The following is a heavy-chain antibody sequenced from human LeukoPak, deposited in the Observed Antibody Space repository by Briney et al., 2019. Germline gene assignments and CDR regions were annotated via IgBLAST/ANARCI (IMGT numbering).Heavy chain of an antibody. V-gene: IGHV3-13*01. CDR3: ARFVGYCSSISSKGSGGSCEGFDY. J-gene: IGHJ4*02. CDR2: IGTAGDT. CDR1: GFTFSSYD. Sequence: PGGSLRLSCAASGFTFSSYDMHWVRQATGKGLEWVSAIGTAGDTYYPGSVKGRFTISRENAKNSLYLQMNSLRAGDTAVYYCARFVGYCSSISSKGSGGSCEGFDYWGQGTLVTVSS. D-gene: IGHD2-2*01.